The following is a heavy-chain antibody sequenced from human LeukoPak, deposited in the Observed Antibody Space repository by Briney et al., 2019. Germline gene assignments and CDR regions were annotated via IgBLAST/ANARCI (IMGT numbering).Heavy chain of an antibody. CDR1: GFTFSSLA. J-gene: IGHJ3*02. D-gene: IGHD3-22*01. V-gene: IGHV3-23*01. Sequence: GSLKPPCSAPGFTFSSLALGWVRQAPGKGLEWVSAISGSGGSTYYADPVKGRFTISRDNSKNTLYLQMNSLRAEDTAVYYCAKVRSGYYRNAFDIWGQGTMVTVSS. CDR2: ISGSGGST. CDR3: AKVRSGYYRNAFDI.